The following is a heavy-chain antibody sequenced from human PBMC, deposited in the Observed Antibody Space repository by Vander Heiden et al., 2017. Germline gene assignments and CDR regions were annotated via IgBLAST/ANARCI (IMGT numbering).Heavy chain of an antibody. Sequence: QVQLQESGPGLVMASETLSLTCTVSGGSISSYYWSWIRQPAGKGLEWIGRIYVSGSANCNPYLKRRVTRSADRSKNQFSMKLSSGTAADTAVYYCARGKQGGNFDYWGQGTLVTVAS. J-gene: IGHJ4*02. CDR2: IYVSGSA. D-gene: IGHD3-16*01. CDR1: GGSISSYY. V-gene: IGHV4-4*07. CDR3: ARGKQGGNFDY.